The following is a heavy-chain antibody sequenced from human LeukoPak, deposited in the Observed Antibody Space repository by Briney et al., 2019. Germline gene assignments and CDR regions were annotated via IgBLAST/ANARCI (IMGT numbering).Heavy chain of an antibody. CDR2: IYDSGST. CDR1: GVSISGYY. V-gene: IGHV4-59*01. Sequence: PSETLSLSCTVSGVSISGYYWTWIRQPPGKGLEWVGYIYDSGSTNQNPSLKSRVTISLDTSKNQFSLKLNSVTTADTAVYYCARSRDAYILGHWGQGILVTVSS. CDR3: ARSRDAYILGH. J-gene: IGHJ4*02. D-gene: IGHD5-24*01.